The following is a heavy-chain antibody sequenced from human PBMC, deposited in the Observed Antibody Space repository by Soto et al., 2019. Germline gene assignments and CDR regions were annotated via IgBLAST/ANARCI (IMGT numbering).Heavy chain of an antibody. CDR3: ATSSDWSPLLDY. CDR1: EYTFTAYY. J-gene: IGHJ4*02. CDR2: INPNGGVT. V-gene: IGHV1-2*02. D-gene: IGHD6-19*01. Sequence: QVQLVQSGAEVTQPGASVKVSCKASEYTFTAYYLHWVRQAPGQRLEWMGWINPNGGVTIYAQKFQGRLTMTRDASITTAYMELSRLNSDDTAFYYCATSSDWSPLLDYWGQGTLVTVSS.